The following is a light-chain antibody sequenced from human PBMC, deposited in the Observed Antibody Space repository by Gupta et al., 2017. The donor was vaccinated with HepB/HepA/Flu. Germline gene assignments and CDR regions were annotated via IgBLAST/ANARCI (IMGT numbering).Light chain of an antibody. CDR3: QHYNTWLRT. Sequence: EIVMTQSPATLSVSPGERATLSCRASQSVSSNLAWYQQKPGQAPRLLIYGASTRATVIPARFSGSGSTTQFTLIISSRQSEDFAVYYCQHYNTWLRTFGQGTKVEIK. CDR1: QSVSSN. V-gene: IGKV3-15*01. J-gene: IGKJ1*01. CDR2: GAS.